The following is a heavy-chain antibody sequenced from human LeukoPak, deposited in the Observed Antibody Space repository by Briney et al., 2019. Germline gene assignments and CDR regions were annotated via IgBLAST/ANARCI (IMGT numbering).Heavy chain of an antibody. CDR2: IKQDGSEK. CDR1: GFTFSSYW. Sequence: GGSLRLSCAASGFTFSSYWMSWVRQAPGKGLEWVANIKQDGSEKYYVDSVKGRFTISRDNAKNSLYLQMNSLRAEDTAVYYCARSSYYGSGSLNFNNWGQGTLVTVSS. D-gene: IGHD3-10*01. V-gene: IGHV3-7*01. J-gene: IGHJ4*02. CDR3: ARSSYYGSGSLNFNN.